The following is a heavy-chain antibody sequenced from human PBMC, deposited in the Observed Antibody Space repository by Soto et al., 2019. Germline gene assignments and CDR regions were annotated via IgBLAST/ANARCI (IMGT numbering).Heavy chain of an antibody. J-gene: IGHJ6*02. Sequence: EVQLVESGGGLVKPGGCLRLSCAASGFTFSSYSMNWVRQAPGKGLEWVSSIRSSGSYIYYADSLKGRFTISRDNAKNSLYLQMNSLRGEDTAVYYCAREGVQHGSGPYYYYGMDVWGQGTTVTVSS. V-gene: IGHV3-21*01. CDR2: IRSSGSYI. CDR3: AREGVQHGSGPYYYYGMDV. D-gene: IGHD3-10*01. CDR1: GFTFSSYS.